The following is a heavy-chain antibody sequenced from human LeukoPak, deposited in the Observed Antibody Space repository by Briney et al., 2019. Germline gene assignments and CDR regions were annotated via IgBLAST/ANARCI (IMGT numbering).Heavy chain of an antibody. Sequence: SETLSLTCTVSGYSISSGYYWGWIRQPPGKGLEWIGSIYHSGSTYYNPSLKSRVTISVDTSKNQFSLKLSSVTAADTAVYYCARSPLLVGATLGGDYYYYMGVWGKGTTVTVSS. D-gene: IGHD1-26*01. CDR1: GYSISSGYY. V-gene: IGHV4-38-2*02. CDR3: ARSPLLVGATLGGDYYYYMGV. J-gene: IGHJ6*03. CDR2: IYHSGST.